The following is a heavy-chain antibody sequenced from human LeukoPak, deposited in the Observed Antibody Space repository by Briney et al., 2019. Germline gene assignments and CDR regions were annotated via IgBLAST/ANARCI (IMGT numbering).Heavy chain of an antibody. CDR3: ARAVTWIDP. CDR1: GFTFSSYE. J-gene: IGHJ5*02. V-gene: IGHV3-48*03. CDR2: ISSSASTI. Sequence: GGSLRLSCAASGFTFSSYEMNWVRQAPGKGLEWVSFISSSASTIYYADSVKGRFTISKDNSKNTVDLQMNGLRAEDTAVYYCARAVTWIDPWGQGTLVIVYS.